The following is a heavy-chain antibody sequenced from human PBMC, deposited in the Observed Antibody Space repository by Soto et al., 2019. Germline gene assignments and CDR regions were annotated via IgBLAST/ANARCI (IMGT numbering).Heavy chain of an antibody. J-gene: IGHJ6*02. CDR3: ARAFDYYYGMDV. V-gene: IGHV4-30-2*01. CDR2: IYHSGST. Sequence: QLQLQESGSGLVKPSQTLSLTCAVSGGSMSSGGYSWSWIRQPPGKGLEWIGYIYHSGSTYYNPSLKSRVTISVDRSKNHFSLKLSSVTAADTAVYYCARAFDYYYGMDVWGQGTTVTVSS. CDR1: GGSMSSGGYS.